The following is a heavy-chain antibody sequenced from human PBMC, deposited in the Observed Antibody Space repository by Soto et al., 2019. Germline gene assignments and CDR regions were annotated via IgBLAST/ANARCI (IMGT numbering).Heavy chain of an antibody. Sequence: ASVKVSCKASGYTFTGYYMHWVRQAPGQGLEWMGWINPNSGGTNYAQKFQGWVTMTRDTSISTAYMELSRLRSDDTAVYYCARQTGTWTIFGVVNPFDYWGQGTLVTVSS. CDR3: ARQTGTWTIFGVVNPFDY. V-gene: IGHV1-2*04. J-gene: IGHJ4*02. D-gene: IGHD3-3*01. CDR2: INPNSGGT. CDR1: GYTFTGYY.